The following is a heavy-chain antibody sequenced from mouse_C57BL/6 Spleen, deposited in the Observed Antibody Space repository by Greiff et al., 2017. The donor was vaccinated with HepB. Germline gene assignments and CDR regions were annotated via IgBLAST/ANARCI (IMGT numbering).Heavy chain of an antibody. CDR3: ARLGQGGYFDV. V-gene: IGHV1-18*01. CDR2: INPNNGGT. CDR1: GYTFTDYN. J-gene: IGHJ1*03. D-gene: IGHD4-1*01. Sequence: VQLQQSGPELVKPGASVKITCKASGYTFTDYNMDWVKQSHGKSLEWIGDINPNNGGTIYNQKFKGKATLTVDKSSSTADMELRSLTSEDTAVYCCARLGQGGYFDVWGTGTTVTVSS.